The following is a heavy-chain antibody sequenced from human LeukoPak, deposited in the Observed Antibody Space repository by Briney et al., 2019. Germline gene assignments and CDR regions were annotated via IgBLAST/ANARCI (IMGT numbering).Heavy chain of an antibody. V-gene: IGHV3-11*01. CDR3: ARAPAYCGGDCYSGGYFDY. CDR1: GFTFSDYY. J-gene: IGHJ4*02. CDR2: ISSSGSTI. D-gene: IGHD2-21*02. Sequence: GGSLRLSCAASGFTFSDYYVSWIRQAPGKGLEWVSYISSSGSTIYYADSVKGRFTISRDNAKNSLYLQMNSLRAEDTAVYYCARAPAYCGGDCYSGGYFDYWGQGTLVTVSS.